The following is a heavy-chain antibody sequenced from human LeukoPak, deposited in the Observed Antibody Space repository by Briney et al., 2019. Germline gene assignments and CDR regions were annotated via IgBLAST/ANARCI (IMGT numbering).Heavy chain of an antibody. D-gene: IGHD2/OR15-2a*01. CDR2: ISGSGGNT. CDR1: GFTFSSYA. Sequence: PGGSPRLSCAASGFTFSSYAMSWVRQAPGKGLEWVSGISGSGGNTYYADSVKGRFTISRDNSKNTLYLQMNSLRAEDTAVYYCARDLTILTTGYGMGVWGQGTTVTVSS. CDR3: ARDLTILTTGYGMGV. J-gene: IGHJ6*02. V-gene: IGHV3-23*01.